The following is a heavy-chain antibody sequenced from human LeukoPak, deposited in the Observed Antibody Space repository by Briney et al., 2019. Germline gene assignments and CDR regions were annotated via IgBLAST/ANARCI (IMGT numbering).Heavy chain of an antibody. J-gene: IGHJ4*02. V-gene: IGHV3-23*01. Sequence: GGSLRLSCLTSGFTLSTNAMSWVRQAPGKGLEWISGISGSGASTYYADSVKGRFTISRDDSRNTLYLQMNSLGGDDTAVYYCAKDVGKWESLHFFDYWGQGTLVTVSS. D-gene: IGHD1-26*01. CDR3: AKDVGKWESLHFFDY. CDR2: ISGSGAST. CDR1: GFTLSTNA.